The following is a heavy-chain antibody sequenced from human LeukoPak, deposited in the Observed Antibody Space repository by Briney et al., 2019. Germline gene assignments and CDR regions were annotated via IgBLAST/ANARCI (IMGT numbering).Heavy chain of an antibody. J-gene: IGHJ6*02. CDR1: GFTVSNNF. CDR3: ARHIAGGSRWLQWPYFYYGLDV. D-gene: IGHD5-24*01. Sequence: GGSLRLSCAASGFTVSNNFMSWVRQSPGKGLEWLSVIYIAGTTYYEDSVKGRFTISRDSSNNTLYLQINSLRAEDTAVYYCARHIAGGSRWLQWPYFYYGLDVWGQGTTVAVSS. V-gene: IGHV3-53*01. CDR2: IYIAGTT.